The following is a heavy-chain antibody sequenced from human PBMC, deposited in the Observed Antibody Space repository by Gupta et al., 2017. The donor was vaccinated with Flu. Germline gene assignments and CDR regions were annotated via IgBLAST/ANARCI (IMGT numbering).Heavy chain of an antibody. D-gene: IGHD6-19*01. J-gene: IGHJ4*02. CDR3: ARDFKGSSGWSDDY. V-gene: IGHV1-2*06. CDR1: GYSFTGNH. Sequence: QVQLVQSGAAVTKPGTSVKVSFQASGYSFTGNHMHWVRRAPGHGLECMGRVYPNNGDTNYAEKFKGRVTMTRDTSISTAYMELSRLTFDDTAIYYCARDFKGSSGWSDDYWGQGTQVIVSS. CDR2: VYPNNGDT.